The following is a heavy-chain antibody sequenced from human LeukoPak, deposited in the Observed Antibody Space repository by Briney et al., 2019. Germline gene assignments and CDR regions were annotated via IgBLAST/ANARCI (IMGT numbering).Heavy chain of an antibody. Sequence: PGGSLRLSCAASGFTVSNNYMNWVRQAPGKGLEWVSVIYSSGSTYYADSVKGRFTISRHNSKNTVSSMNSLRPEDTAVYYCVYVDTVMATGDYWGQGTLVTVSS. CDR3: VYVDTVMATGDY. CDR2: IYSSGST. CDR1: GFTVSNNY. J-gene: IGHJ4*02. V-gene: IGHV3-53*04. D-gene: IGHD5-18*01.